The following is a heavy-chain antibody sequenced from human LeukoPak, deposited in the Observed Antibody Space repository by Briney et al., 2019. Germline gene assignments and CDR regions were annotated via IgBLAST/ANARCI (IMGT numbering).Heavy chain of an antibody. CDR3: ARENMESGSIT. CDR2: IYYSGST. Sequence: PSETLSLTCTVSGGSISSYYWSWIRQPPGKGLEWIGYIYYSGSTNYNPSLKSRVTISVDTSKNQFSLKLSSVTAADTAVYYCARENMESGSITWGQGTLVTVSS. V-gene: IGHV4-59*12. D-gene: IGHD1-26*01. J-gene: IGHJ5*02. CDR1: GGSISSYY.